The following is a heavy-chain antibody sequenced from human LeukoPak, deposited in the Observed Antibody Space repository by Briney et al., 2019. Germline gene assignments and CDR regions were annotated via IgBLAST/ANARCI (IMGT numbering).Heavy chain of an antibody. CDR3: ARGDKQLVFNRNKGGFDP. CDR1: GFTFSSYG. V-gene: IGHV3-30*02. Sequence: GGSLRLSCAASGFTFSSYGMHWVRQAPGKGLEWVAFIRYDGSNKYYADSVKGRFTISRDNSKNALYLQMNSLRTEDTAVYYCARGDKQLVFNRNKGGFDPWGQGTLVTVSS. J-gene: IGHJ5*02. CDR2: IRYDGSNK. D-gene: IGHD6-13*01.